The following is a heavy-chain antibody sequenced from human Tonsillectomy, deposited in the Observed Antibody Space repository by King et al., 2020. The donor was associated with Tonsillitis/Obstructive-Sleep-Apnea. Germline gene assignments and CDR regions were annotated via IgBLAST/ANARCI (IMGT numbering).Heavy chain of an antibody. J-gene: IGHJ5*02. V-gene: IGHV2-5*02. D-gene: IGHD1-26*01. CDR3: AHSRELLLGSWFDP. CDR2: IYWDDDK. CDR1: GFSLSTSGVG. Sequence: TLKESGPTLVKPTQTLTLTCTFSGFSLSTSGVGVGWIRQPPGKALEWLALIYWDDDKRYSPSLKSRLTITKDTSKNQVVLTMANMDPVDTATYYCAHSRELLLGSWFDPWGQGTLVTVSS.